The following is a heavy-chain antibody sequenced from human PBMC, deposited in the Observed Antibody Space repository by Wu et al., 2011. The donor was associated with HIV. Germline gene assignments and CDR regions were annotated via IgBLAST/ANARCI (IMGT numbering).Heavy chain of an antibody. Sequence: LAQSGPEVKKPGASVKVSCKASGYTFTSYAISWVRQAPGQGLEWMGWISGYNGDTNYVQKLKGRVTMTTDTSTSTTYMELRSLRSDDTAVYYCATGPLKDRVPFDYWGQGTLVTVSS. CDR1: GYTFTSYA. CDR2: ISGYNGDT. J-gene: IGHJ4*02. D-gene: IGHD2-15*01. V-gene: IGHV1-18*01. CDR3: ATGPLKDRVPFDY.